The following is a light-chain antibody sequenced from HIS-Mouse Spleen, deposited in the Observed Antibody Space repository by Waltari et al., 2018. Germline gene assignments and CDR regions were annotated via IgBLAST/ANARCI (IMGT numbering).Light chain of an antibody. V-gene: IGLV3-25*03. CDR3: QSADSSGTYWV. CDR1: ALPTPY. CDR2: KDS. Sequence: SYELTQPPPVSVSPGQTARITCSGAALPTPYAYSYQQQPGQAPVLVIYKDSERPSGIPERFSGSSSGTTVTLTISGVQAEDEADYYCQSADSSGTYWVFGGGTKLTVL. J-gene: IGLJ3*02.